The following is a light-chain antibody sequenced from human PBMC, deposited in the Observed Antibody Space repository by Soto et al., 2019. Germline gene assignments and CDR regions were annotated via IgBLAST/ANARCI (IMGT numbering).Light chain of an antibody. CDR3: HQYESSPQT. CDR2: GAS. J-gene: IGKJ1*01. Sequence: EIVMTQSPATLSVSPGERATLSCRASQSVSSNLAWYQQKPGQAPRLLIYGASTRATGIPDRFSGSGSGTDFTLSISRLEPDDFAVYYCHQYESSPQTFGRGTKVDIK. CDR1: QSVSSN. V-gene: IGKV3-20*01.